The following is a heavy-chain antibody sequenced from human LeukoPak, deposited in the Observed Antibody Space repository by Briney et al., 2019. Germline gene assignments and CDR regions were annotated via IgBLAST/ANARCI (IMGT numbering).Heavy chain of an antibody. V-gene: IGHV5-51*01. Sequence: GESLKISCKGSGYSFTSYWIGWVRQMPGKGLEWIGIIYPGDSDTRYSPSFQGQVTISADKSISTAYLQWSSLKASDTAMYYCARLDDYDILTGHFDYWGQGTLVTVSS. CDR2: IYPGDSDT. CDR3: ARLDDYDILTGHFDY. CDR1: GYSFTSYW. D-gene: IGHD3-9*01. J-gene: IGHJ4*02.